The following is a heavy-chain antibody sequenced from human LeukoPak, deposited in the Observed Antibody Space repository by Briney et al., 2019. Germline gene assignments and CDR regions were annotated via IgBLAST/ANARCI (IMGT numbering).Heavy chain of an antibody. CDR2: IYYSGST. V-gene: IGHV4-59*01. CDR1: GGSISSYY. D-gene: IGHD6-13*01. Sequence: PSETLSLTCTVSGGSISSYYWSWIRQPPGKGLEWIGYIYYSGSTNYNPSLKSRVTISVDTSKNQFSLKLSSVTAADTAVYYCARSDSWYGDYWGQGTLVTVSS. CDR3: ARSDSWYGDY. J-gene: IGHJ4*02.